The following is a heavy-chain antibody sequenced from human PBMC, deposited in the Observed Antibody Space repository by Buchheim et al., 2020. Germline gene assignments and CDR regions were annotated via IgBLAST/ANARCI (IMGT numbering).Heavy chain of an antibody. CDR2: VSYSGDT. J-gene: IGHJ4*02. V-gene: IGHV4-39*07. CDR1: GDSISSSSYY. Sequence: QLQLQESGPGLVKPSETLSLTCTVSGDSISSSSYYWGWIRQPPGKGLELIGSVSYSGDTYYNPSLKSRVTTSLDTSKNQFSLKLSSVTAADTAVYYCARSRYYDDRWGSYRYRPYDYWGQGTL. CDR3: ARSRYYDDRWGSYRYRPYDY. D-gene: IGHD3-16*02.